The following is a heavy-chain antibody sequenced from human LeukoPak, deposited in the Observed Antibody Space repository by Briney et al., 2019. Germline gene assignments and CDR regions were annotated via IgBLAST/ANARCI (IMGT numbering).Heavy chain of an antibody. D-gene: IGHD6-19*01. Sequence: GESLKISCAASGFTFSSYSMNWVRQAPGKGLEWVSSISSSSSYIYYADSVKGRFTISRDNAKNSLYLQMNSLRAEDTAVYYCARSPIAVAGLDAFDIWGQGTMVTVSS. V-gene: IGHV3-21*01. J-gene: IGHJ3*02. CDR2: ISSSSSYI. CDR1: GFTFSSYS. CDR3: ARSPIAVAGLDAFDI.